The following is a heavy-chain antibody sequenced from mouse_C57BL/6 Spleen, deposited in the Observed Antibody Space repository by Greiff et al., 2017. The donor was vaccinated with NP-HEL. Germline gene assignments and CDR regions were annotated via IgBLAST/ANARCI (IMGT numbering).Heavy chain of an antibody. CDR2: IYPGSGNT. V-gene: IGHV1-76*01. Sequence: VQLQQSGAELVRPGASVKLSCKASGYTFTDYYINWVKQRPGQGLEWIARIYPGSGNTYYNEKFKGKATLTAEKSSSTAYMQLSSLTSEDSAVYFCARSHSNLDYWGQGTTLTVSS. J-gene: IGHJ2*01. D-gene: IGHD2-5*01. CDR3: ARSHSNLDY. CDR1: GYTFTDYY.